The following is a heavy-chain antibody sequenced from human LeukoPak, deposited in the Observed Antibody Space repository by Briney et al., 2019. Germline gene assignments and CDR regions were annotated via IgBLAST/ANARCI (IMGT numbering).Heavy chain of an antibody. V-gene: IGHV3-21*01. Sequence: PGGSLRLSCAASGFTFSSYSMNWVRQAPGKGLEWVSSITSTSSYIYYADSVKGRFTISRGNSKNTLYLQMGSLRAEDMAMYYCARGRGGHYDYWGQGTLVTVSS. CDR3: ARGRGGHYDY. CDR1: GFTFSSYS. D-gene: IGHD3-10*01. CDR2: ITSTSSYI. J-gene: IGHJ4*02.